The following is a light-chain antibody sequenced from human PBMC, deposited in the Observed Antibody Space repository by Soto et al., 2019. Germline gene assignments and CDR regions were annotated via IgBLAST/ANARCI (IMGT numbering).Light chain of an antibody. CDR3: QQYGTSPT. V-gene: IGKV3-20*01. CDR2: GAS. CDR1: QSISSNY. Sequence: EIVLTQSPGTLSLSPGERAALSCTTSQSISSNYLAWYQQKPGQAPRLLIFGASSRATGIPDRFSGSGSGTDFTLTISGLEPEDFGVYYCQQYGTSPTFGGGTKVDIK. J-gene: IGKJ4*01.